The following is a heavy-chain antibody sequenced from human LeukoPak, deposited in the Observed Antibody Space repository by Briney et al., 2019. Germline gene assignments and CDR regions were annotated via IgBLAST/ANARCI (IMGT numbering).Heavy chain of an antibody. J-gene: IGHJ4*02. D-gene: IGHD1-26*01. CDR1: GFIVSGDF. CDR3: ARERGRGRDSPWFDY. CDR2: IYSDGST. V-gene: IGHV3-53*01. Sequence: GGSLRLSCAASGFIVSGDFMSWVRQAPGKGLEWVSVIYSDGSTYYADSVKGRFTISRDNSKNTLDLQMTGLRAEDTAVYYCARERGRGRDSPWFDYWGQGTLVAVSS.